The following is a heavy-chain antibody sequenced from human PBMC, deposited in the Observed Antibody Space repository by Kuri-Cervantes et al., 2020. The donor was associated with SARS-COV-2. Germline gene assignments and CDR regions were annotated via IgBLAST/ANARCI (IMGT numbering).Heavy chain of an antibody. CDR3: ARLGGGYSYGCDY. CDR1: SGSISSSTYY. CDR2: IYHSGST. D-gene: IGHD5-18*01. J-gene: IGHJ4*02. V-gene: IGHV4-39*07. Sequence: SETLSLTCTVSSGSISSSTYYWGWIRQPPGKGLEWIGSIYHSGSTYYNPSLKSRVTISVDTSKNQFSLKLSSVTAADTAVYYCARLGGGYSYGCDYWGQGTLVTVSS.